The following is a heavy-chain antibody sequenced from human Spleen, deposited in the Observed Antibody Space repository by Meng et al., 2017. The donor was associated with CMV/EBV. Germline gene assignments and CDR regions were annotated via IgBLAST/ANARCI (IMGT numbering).Heavy chain of an antibody. CDR3: AREVRSPPYYYYGMDV. Sequence: GESLKISCAASGFTFSSYAMHWVRQAPGKGLEWVAVISYDGSNKYYADSVKGRFTISRDNSKNTLYLQMNSLRAEDTAVYYCAREVRSPPYYYYGMDVWGQGTTVTVSS. V-gene: IGHV3-30-3*01. J-gene: IGHJ6*02. CDR2: ISYDGSNK. D-gene: IGHD3-22*01. CDR1: GFTFSSYA.